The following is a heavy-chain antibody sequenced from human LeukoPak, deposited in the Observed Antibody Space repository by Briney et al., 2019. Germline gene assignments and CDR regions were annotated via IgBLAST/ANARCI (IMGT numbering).Heavy chain of an antibody. V-gene: IGHV3-23*01. Sequence: TGGSLRLSCAASGFTFSSHAMSWVRKAPGKGLEWVSTISGGGASTYYADSVQGRFTISRDNSRNTVYLQMNSLRDEDTAVYYCAKGGSSWSRWDYWGQGTLVTVSS. CDR2: ISGGGAST. CDR1: GFTFSSHA. D-gene: IGHD6-13*01. J-gene: IGHJ4*02. CDR3: AKGGSSWSRWDY.